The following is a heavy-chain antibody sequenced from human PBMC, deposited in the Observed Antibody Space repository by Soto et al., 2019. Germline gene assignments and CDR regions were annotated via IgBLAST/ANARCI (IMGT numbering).Heavy chain of an antibody. V-gene: IGHV1-18*01. D-gene: IGHD3-3*01. CDR1: GYTFTNYG. Sequence: WASVKVSCKASGYTFTNYGITWVRQAPGQGLEWMGWISAYNGDTHYTQRLQGRVTMTTDTSASTAYMELSSLRSEDTAVYYCARGRDFWSGYSHYYYYMDVWGKGTTVTVSS. CDR3: ARGRDFWSGYSHYYYYMDV. J-gene: IGHJ6*03. CDR2: ISAYNGDT.